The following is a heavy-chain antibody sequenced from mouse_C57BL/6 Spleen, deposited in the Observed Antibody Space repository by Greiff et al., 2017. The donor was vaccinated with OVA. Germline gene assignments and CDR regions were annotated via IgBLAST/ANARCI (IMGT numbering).Heavy chain of an antibody. D-gene: IGHD2-12*01. CDR2: IYPGDGDT. CDR1: GYAFSSYW. Sequence: QVHVKQSGAELVKPGASVKISCKASGYAFSSYWMNWVKQRPGKGLEWIGQIYPGDGDTNYNGKFKGKATLTADKSSSTAYMQLSSLTSEDSAVYFCARPLRLMGFDYWGQGTTLTVSS. J-gene: IGHJ2*01. CDR3: ARPLRLMGFDY. V-gene: IGHV1-80*01.